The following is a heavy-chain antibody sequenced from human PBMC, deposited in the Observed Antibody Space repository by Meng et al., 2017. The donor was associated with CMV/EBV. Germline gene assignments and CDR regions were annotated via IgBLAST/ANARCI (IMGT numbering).Heavy chain of an antibody. V-gene: IGHV1-69*01. CDR3: ARQLRLGELSPFDY. D-gene: IGHD3-16*02. CDR2: IIPIFGTA. Sequence: LGQSGAEVKTPGSSGKASCKASGGTFSSYAISWVRQAPGQGLEWMGGIIPIFGTANYAQKFQGRVTITADESTSTAYMELSSLRSEDTAVYYCARQLRLGELSPFDYWGQGTLVTVSS. J-gene: IGHJ4*02. CDR1: GGTFSSYA.